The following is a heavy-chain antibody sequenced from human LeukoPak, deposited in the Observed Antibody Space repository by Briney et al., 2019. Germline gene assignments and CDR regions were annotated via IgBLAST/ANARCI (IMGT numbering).Heavy chain of an antibody. CDR1: GFTFSSYG. Sequence: GGSLRLSCAASGFTFSSYGMHWVRQAPGKGLEWVAVIWYDGSNKYYADSVKGRFTISRDNSKNTLYLQMNSLRAEDTAVYYCAKDPGIFCSSTSCGIDYWGQGTLVTVSS. J-gene: IGHJ4*02. CDR3: AKDPGIFCSSTSCGIDY. V-gene: IGHV3-33*06. CDR2: IWYDGSNK. D-gene: IGHD2-2*01.